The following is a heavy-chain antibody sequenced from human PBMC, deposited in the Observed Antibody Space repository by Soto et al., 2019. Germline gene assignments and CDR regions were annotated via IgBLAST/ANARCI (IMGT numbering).Heavy chain of an antibody. D-gene: IGHD3-3*01. J-gene: IGHJ5*02. CDR2: ISSSSSTI. CDR3: ARSAITIFGVVLIGWFDP. V-gene: IGHV3-48*02. CDR1: GFTFSSYS. Sequence: GGSLRLSCAASGFTFSSYSMNWVRQAPGKGLEWVSYISSSSSTIYYADSVKGRFPISRDNAKNSLYLQMNSLRDEDTAVYYCARSAITIFGVVLIGWFDPWGQGTLVTVSS.